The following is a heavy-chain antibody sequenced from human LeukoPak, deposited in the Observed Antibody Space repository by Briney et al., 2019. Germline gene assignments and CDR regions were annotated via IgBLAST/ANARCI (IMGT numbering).Heavy chain of an antibody. V-gene: IGHV3-9*03. J-gene: IGHJ4*02. CDR2: ISWNSGSI. D-gene: IGHD3-22*01. CDR3: AKGYYYDSSGPFDY. Sequence: GGSLRLSCAASGFTFDDYAMHWVRQAPGKGLEGVSGISWNSGSIGYADSVKGRFTISRDNAKNSLYLQMNSLRAEDMALYYCAKGYYYDSSGPFDYWGQGTLVTVSS. CDR1: GFTFDDYA.